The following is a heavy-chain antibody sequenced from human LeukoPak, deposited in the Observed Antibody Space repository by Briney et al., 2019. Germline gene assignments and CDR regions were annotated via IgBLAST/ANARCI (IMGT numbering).Heavy chain of an antibody. J-gene: IGHJ3*02. CDR3: ARRELLPTPDAFDI. CDR1: GGSISSSSYY. Sequence: SETLSLTCTVSGGSISSSSYYWGWIRQPPGKGLEWIGSIYYSGSTYYNPFLKSRVTISVDTSKNQFSLKVSSVTAADTAVYYCARRELLPTPDAFDIWGQGTMVTVSS. CDR2: IYYSGST. D-gene: IGHD3-10*01. V-gene: IGHV4-39*01.